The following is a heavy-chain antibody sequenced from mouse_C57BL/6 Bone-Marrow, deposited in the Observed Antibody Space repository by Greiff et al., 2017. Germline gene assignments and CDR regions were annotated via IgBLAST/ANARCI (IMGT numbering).Heavy chain of an antibody. CDR2: IDPENGDT. D-gene: IGHD1-1*01. Sequence: VQLQQSGAELVRPGASVKLSCTASGFNIKDDYMHWVKQRPEQGLEWIGWIDPENGDTEYASKFQGKATITADTSSNTAYLQLSSLTSEDTAVYYYTIYYYGSWFAYWGQGTLVTVSA. V-gene: IGHV14-4*01. J-gene: IGHJ3*01. CDR3: TIYYYGSWFAY. CDR1: GFNIKDDY.